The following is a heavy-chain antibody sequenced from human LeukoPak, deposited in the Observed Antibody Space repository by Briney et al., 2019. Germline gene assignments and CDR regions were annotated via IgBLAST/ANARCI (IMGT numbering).Heavy chain of an antibody. CDR3: AREEQYNMYFDY. Sequence: ASVKVSCKASGYTLTDKYLHWVRQAPGQGLEWMGWINPNNGDTTYAQKFQGRVTMTRDTSTSTAYMELSRLTSDDTAVYYCAREEQYNMYFDYWGQGTLVTVSS. V-gene: IGHV1-2*02. J-gene: IGHJ4*02. CDR1: GYTLTDKY. D-gene: IGHD1-1*01. CDR2: INPNNGDT.